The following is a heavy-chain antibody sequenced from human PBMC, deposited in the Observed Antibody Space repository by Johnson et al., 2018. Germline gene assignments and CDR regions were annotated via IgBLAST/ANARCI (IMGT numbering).Heavy chain of an antibody. J-gene: IGHJ6*03. CDR2: IYYSGST. D-gene: IGHD6-6*01. V-gene: IGHV4-59*12. CDR1: GGSISTYY. Sequence: QVQLQESGPGLVKPSETLSLTCTVSGGSISTYYWSWIRQPPGKGLEWIGYIYYSGSTNYNPSLKSRVPISVDTSKNQFSLKLRSVTAAETAVYYCAREASSSSSYYSCRAGWCKGTTVTFSS. CDR3: AREASSSSSYYSCRAG.